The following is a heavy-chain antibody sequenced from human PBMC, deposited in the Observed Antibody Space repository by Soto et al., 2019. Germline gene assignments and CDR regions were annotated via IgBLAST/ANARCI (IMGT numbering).Heavy chain of an antibody. J-gene: IGHJ4*02. D-gene: IGHD2-21*02. CDR1: GGSISDSTFY. V-gene: IGHV4-39*02. CDR3: DAVTAVRPILDY. Sequence: SETLSLTCSVSGGSISDSTFYWGWIRQTPGKGLEWIGSVLHTGNTYYSPSFKSRLSISVDKSQNSFSLTLDAATAADTAVYYCDAVTAVRPILDYRGQGVPVTVSS. CDR2: VLHTGNT.